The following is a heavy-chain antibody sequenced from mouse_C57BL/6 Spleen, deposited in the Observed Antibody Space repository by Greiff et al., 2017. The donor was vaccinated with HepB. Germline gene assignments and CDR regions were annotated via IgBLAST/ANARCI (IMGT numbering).Heavy chain of an antibody. V-gene: IGHV1-69*01. Sequence: QVQLQQPGAELVMPGASVKLSCKASGYTFTSYWMHWVKQRPGQGLEWIGEIDPSDSYTNYNQKFKGKSTLTVDKSSSTAYMQLSSLTSEDSAVYYCARREDYFAMDYWGQGTSFTVSS. CDR3: ARREDYFAMDY. J-gene: IGHJ4*01. CDR2: IDPSDSYT. CDR1: GYTFTSYW.